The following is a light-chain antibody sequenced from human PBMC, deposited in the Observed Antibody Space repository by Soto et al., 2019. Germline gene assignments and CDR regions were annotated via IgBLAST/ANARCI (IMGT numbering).Light chain of an antibody. CDR3: SSYAGSNNLL. CDR2: EVT. V-gene: IGLV2-8*01. J-gene: IGLJ3*02. CDR1: SSDIGGYNY. Sequence: QSVLTQPPSASGSPGQSVIISCTGTSSDIGGYNYVSWYQHHPGKAPKLIIYEVTKRPSGVPDRFSGSKSGNTASLTVSGLQAEDEADYYCSSYAGSNNLLFGGGTKLPVL.